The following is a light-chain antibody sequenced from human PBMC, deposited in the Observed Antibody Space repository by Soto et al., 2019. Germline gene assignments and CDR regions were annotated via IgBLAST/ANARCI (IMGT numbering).Light chain of an antibody. V-gene: IGLV1-40*01. Sequence: QSVLTQLPSMSGAPGRRVTISCTGSSSNIGAGYDVHWYQQLPGIAPKLLIYGNSNRPSGVPDRFSGSKSGTSASLAITGLQAEDEADYYCQSYDSSLSVLFGGGTKVTVL. CDR3: QSYDSSLSVL. J-gene: IGLJ2*01. CDR2: GNS. CDR1: SSNIGAGYD.